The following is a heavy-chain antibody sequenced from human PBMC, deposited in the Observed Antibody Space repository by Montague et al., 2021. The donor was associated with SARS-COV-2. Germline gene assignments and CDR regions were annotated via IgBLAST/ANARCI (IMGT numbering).Heavy chain of an antibody. V-gene: IGHV6-1*01. J-gene: IGHJ6*02. Sequence: CAISGDSVSSNSATWNWVRQSPSRGLEWLGRTYYRSKWCNDYAVSVRGRVTINPDTSKNQFSLQLNSLTPEDTAIYYCTSGREGNYNVMDVWGQGTTVTVSS. CDR2: TYYRSKWCN. CDR3: TSGREGNYNVMDV. CDR1: GDSVSSNSAT. D-gene: IGHD1-1*01.